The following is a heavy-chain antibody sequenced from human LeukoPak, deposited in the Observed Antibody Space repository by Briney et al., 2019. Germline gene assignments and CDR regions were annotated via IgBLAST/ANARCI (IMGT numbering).Heavy chain of an antibody. Sequence: GGSLRLSCTGSGFTFSTYWMHWVRQAPGKRLVWVSCVSGDGSATVYADSVKGRFTISRDNAKNTLYLQMNSLRVDDTAVYYCTRDLSPAHFWGQGTLVTVSS. CDR3: TRDLSPAHF. V-gene: IGHV3-74*01. J-gene: IGHJ4*02. D-gene: IGHD2/OR15-2a*01. CDR1: GFTFSTYW. CDR2: VSGDGSAT.